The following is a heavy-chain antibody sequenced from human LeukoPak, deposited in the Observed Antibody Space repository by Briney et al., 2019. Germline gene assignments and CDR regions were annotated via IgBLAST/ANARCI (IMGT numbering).Heavy chain of an antibody. Sequence: GGSLRLSCAASGFTFSSYSMNWVRQAPGKGLEWVSSISSSSSYIYYADSVKGRFTISRDNAKNSLYLQMNSLRAEDTAVYYCAREKYYDSSGYYLLLGAFDIWGQGTMVTVSS. CDR2: ISSSSSYI. CDR1: GFTFSSYS. J-gene: IGHJ3*02. V-gene: IGHV3-21*01. D-gene: IGHD3-22*01. CDR3: AREKYYDSSGYYLLLGAFDI.